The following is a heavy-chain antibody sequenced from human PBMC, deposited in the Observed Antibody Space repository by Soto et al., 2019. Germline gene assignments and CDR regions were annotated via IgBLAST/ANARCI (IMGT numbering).Heavy chain of an antibody. V-gene: IGHV3-48*02. CDR2: ISSSSSTI. CDR1: GFTFSSYS. Sequence: GGSLRLSCAASGFTFSSYSMNWVRQAPGKGLEWVSYISSSSSTIYYADSVKGRFTISRDNAKNSLYLQMNSLRDEDAAVYYCARESRFLEWLSLNWFDPWGQGTLVTVSS. CDR3: ARESRFLEWLSLNWFDP. J-gene: IGHJ5*02. D-gene: IGHD3-3*01.